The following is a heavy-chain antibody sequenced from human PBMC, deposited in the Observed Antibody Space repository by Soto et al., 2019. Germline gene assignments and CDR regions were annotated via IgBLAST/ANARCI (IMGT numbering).Heavy chain of an antibody. CDR1: GGSISSGGYS. CDR2: IFHSGST. V-gene: IGHV4-30-2*05. J-gene: IGHJ5*02. D-gene: IGHD5-18*01. CDR3: ARGRGYSYGLDP. Sequence: PSETLSLTCAVSGGSISSGGYSWSWLRQPPGKGLEWIGYIFHSGSTYYNPSLKSRVAISLDTSKNQFSLSLSSVTAADTAVYYCARGRGYSYGLDPWGQGTLVTVSS.